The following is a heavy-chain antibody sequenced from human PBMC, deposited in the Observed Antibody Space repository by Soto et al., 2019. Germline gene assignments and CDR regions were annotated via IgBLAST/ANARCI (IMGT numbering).Heavy chain of an antibody. J-gene: IGHJ6*02. Sequence: GPHSVCWAASECNFRSYAVSWVRQDPGKGLEWVSTISGSGGSTYSADSVKGRFTISRDNSMNMLYLQMNSLRAEDTAVYYCAKMQQSNGMDVWGQGTTVTVSS. CDR3: AKMQQSNGMDV. D-gene: IGHD4-4*01. V-gene: IGHV3-23*01. CDR1: ECNFRSYA. CDR2: ISGSGGST.